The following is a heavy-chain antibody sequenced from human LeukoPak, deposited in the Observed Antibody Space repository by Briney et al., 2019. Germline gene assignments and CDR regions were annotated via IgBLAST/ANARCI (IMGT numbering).Heavy chain of an antibody. CDR3: ATPTTYFHDSSAFD. D-gene: IGHD3-22*01. V-gene: IGHV3-23*01. CDR2: ISGSEGYT. Sequence: PGGSLRLSCAASGLTLSSYTMSWVRQAPGKGLEWVSSISGSEGYTYYADSVKGRFTISRDNSENTLYLQMSSLRAEDTAVYYCATPTTYFHDSSAFDWGQGTLVTVSS. J-gene: IGHJ4*02. CDR1: GLTLSSYT.